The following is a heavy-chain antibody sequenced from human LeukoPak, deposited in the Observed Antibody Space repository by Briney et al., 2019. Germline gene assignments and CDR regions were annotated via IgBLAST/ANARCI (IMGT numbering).Heavy chain of an antibody. Sequence: ASVKVSCKASGYTFTSYDVNWVRQATGQGLEWMGWMNPSSGYTDYAQKFQGRVTMTRNTSISTAYMELSSLRSEDTAVYYCARGLAGRVPDSDSWGQGTLVTVSS. CDR1: GYTFTSYD. CDR2: MNPSSGYT. J-gene: IGHJ4*02. CDR3: ARGLAGRVPDSDS. D-gene: IGHD3-10*01. V-gene: IGHV1-8*02.